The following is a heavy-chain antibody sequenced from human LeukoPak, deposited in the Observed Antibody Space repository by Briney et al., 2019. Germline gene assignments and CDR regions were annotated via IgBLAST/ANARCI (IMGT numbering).Heavy chain of an antibody. D-gene: IGHD3-22*01. V-gene: IGHV1-69*13. CDR1: GGTFSSYA. CDR3: ARDGDSSGYSEGYYFDY. CDR2: IIPIFGTA. J-gene: IGHJ4*02. Sequence: ASVKVSCKASGGTFSSYAISWVRQAPGQGLEWMGGIIPIFGTANYAQKFQGRVTITADESTSTAYMELSSLRSEDTAVYYCARDGDSSGYSEGYYFDYWGQGTLVTVSS.